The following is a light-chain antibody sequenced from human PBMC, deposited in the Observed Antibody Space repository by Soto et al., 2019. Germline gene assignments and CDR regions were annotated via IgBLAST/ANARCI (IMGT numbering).Light chain of an antibody. CDR3: QQYGNSPQT. V-gene: IGKV3-20*01. J-gene: IGKJ1*01. CDR1: QSVSSTY. Sequence: ENVLTQSPGPLSLSPGGRAPPSRRASQSVSSTYLIWYQQKPGQAPRLLIYGASSRATGVPDRFSGSGSGTDFTLTISRLEPEDFAVYYCQQYGNSPQTFGQGTKVDIK. CDR2: GAS.